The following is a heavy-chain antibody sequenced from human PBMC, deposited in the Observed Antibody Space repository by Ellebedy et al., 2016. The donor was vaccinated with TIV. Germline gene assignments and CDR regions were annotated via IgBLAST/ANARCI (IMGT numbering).Heavy chain of an antibody. CDR2: ISSSGSTI. V-gene: IGHV3-11*04. Sequence: GESLKISCAASGFTFSDYYMSWIRQAPGKGLEWVSYISSSGSTIYYADSVKGRFTISRDNAKNSLYLQMNSLRAEDTAVYYCARVDRNDYGDFYYYGMDVWGQGTTVTVSS. J-gene: IGHJ6*02. CDR3: ARVDRNDYGDFYYYGMDV. D-gene: IGHD4-17*01. CDR1: GFTFSDYY.